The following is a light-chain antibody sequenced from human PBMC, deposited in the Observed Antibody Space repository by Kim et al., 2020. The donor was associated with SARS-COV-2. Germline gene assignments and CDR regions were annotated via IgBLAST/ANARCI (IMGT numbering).Light chain of an antibody. CDR1: RREVGGYKY. CDR2: DVS. J-gene: IGLJ2*01. Sequence: GKEKTITGTGTRREVGGYKYVAWYKQHAGKAPKIMIYDVSKRPSGVYNRFSGSKSGNKASLTISGLQAEDEADYYCSSYTSSSTLVFGGGTQLTVL. V-gene: IGLV2-14*03. CDR3: SSYTSSSTLV.